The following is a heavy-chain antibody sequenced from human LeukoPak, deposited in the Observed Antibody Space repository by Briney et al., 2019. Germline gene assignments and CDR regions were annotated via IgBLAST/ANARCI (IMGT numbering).Heavy chain of an antibody. CDR1: GFTFSAYY. CDR3: AREGGPYRPLDY. Sequence: GGSLRLSCAASGFTFSAYYMSWIRQAPGKGLEWLSYINPTSGYTPYADSVRGRFTISRDNAKNSLYLQMNSLRAEDTAVYYCAREGGPYRPLDYSGQGTLVTVAS. J-gene: IGHJ4*02. CDR2: INPTSGYT. V-gene: IGHV3-11*05.